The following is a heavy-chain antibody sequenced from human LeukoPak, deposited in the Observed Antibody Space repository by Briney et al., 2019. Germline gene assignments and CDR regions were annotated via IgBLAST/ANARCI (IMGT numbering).Heavy chain of an antibody. CDR2: IKQDGSEK. CDR3: VRDCSSTSCYGNY. D-gene: IGHD2-2*01. V-gene: IGHV3-7*01. Sequence: HSGGSLRLSCAASGFTFSNYWMSWVRQAPGKGLEWVAIIKQDGSEKYYVDSVKGRFTISRDNAKNSLYLQMNSLRAEDTALYYCVRDCSSTSCYGNYWGQGTLLTVSS. CDR1: GFTFSNYW. J-gene: IGHJ4*02.